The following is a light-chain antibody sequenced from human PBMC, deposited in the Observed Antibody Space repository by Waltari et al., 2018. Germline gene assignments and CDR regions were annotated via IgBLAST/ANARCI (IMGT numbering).Light chain of an antibody. Sequence: EIVMTQSPVTLSVSPGERAALPSRPSQSVRTNLAWYPQRPGQTPRLLIYGTSTRATEIPARFSGSGSGTEFTLTISSLQSEDFAVYYCQQYNDWPYTFGQGTKLEIK. CDR2: GTS. J-gene: IGKJ2*01. CDR3: QQYNDWPYT. CDR1: QSVRTN. V-gene: IGKV3-15*01.